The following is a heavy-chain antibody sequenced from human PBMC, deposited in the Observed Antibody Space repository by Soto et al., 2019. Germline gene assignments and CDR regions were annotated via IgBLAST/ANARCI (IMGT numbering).Heavy chain of an antibody. J-gene: IGHJ4*02. CDR3: VHRGPVDEAGMGFDF. D-gene: IGHD6-19*01. Sequence: SGPTLVNPTQTLTLTCTFSGFSLNSRGVGVGWVRQPPGKALEWLAIVYWDDDKRYRPSLRSRLSIRKDTPKNQVVLTLTNTDPVDTATYYCVHRGPVDEAGMGFDFWGQGSLVTVSS. CDR2: VYWDDDK. CDR1: GFSLNSRGVG. V-gene: IGHV2-5*02.